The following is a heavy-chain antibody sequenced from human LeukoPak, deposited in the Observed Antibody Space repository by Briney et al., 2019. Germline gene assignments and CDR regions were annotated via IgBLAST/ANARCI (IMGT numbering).Heavy chain of an antibody. CDR3: ARAQDHSSGQEDREGY. Sequence: GGSLRLSCAVSGITLSNYGMSWVRQAPGKGLEWVAGISDSGGSTNYADSVKGRFTISRDNPKNTLYLQMNSLRAEDTAVYYCARAQDHSSGQEDREGYWGQGTLVTVSS. CDR2: ISDSGGST. V-gene: IGHV3-23*01. D-gene: IGHD6-19*01. CDR1: GITLSNYG. J-gene: IGHJ4*02.